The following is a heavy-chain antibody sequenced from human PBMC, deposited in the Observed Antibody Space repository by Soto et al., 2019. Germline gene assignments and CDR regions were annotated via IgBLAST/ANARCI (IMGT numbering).Heavy chain of an antibody. CDR3: ARGWGYDSNDYYYAY. D-gene: IGHD3-22*01. CDR2: IIPIFGTA. J-gene: IGHJ4*02. CDR1: GGTFSRHA. V-gene: IGHV1-69*01. Sequence: QVQLVQSGAEVRKPGSSVKVSCKASGGTFSRHAISWVRQAPGQGLEWMGGIIPIFGTANHAQKFQGRVRIIADESEGPVYMELGRLRSEDTAMYYCARGWGYDSNDYYYAYWGQGTLVIVSS.